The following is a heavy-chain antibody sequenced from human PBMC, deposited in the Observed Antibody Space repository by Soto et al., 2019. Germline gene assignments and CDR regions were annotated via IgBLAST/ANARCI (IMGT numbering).Heavy chain of an antibody. J-gene: IGHJ4*02. CDR3: ARALEGLQPWGSFDY. Sequence: ASVKVSCKASGYTFTGYRLVWMRQAPGQGLEWMGWINPSSGGTNYAQRFQDWVTMASDTSLNTAYLELRRLRPDDMAVYYCARALEGLQPWGSFDYWGQGTLVTVSS. CDR2: INPSSGGT. V-gene: IGHV1-2*04. CDR1: GYTFTGYR. D-gene: IGHD3-10*01.